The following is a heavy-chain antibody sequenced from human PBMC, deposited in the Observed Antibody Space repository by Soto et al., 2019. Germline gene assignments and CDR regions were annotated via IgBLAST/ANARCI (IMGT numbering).Heavy chain of an antibody. CDR3: ARDPTGGWYFDL. CDR2: IYSGGST. Sequence: EVQLVESGGGLVQPGGSLRLSCAASGFTVSSNYMSWVRQAPGKGLEWVSVIYSGGSTYYADSVNGRFTISRHNSKNTLYLQMNSLRAEVTAVYYGARDPTGGWYFDLWGRGTLVTVSS. CDR1: GFTVSSNY. V-gene: IGHV3-53*04. D-gene: IGHD2-15*01. J-gene: IGHJ2*01.